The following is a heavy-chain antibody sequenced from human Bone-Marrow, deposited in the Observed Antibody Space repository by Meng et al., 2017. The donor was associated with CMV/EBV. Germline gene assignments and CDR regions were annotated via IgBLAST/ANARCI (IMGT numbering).Heavy chain of an antibody. CDR3: ARAPRGSPGND. V-gene: IGHV3-21*01. CDR1: GFTFSSYA. Sequence: GESLKISCAASGFTFSSYAMSWVRQAPGKGLEWVSSISSSSSYIYYADSVKGRFTIARDNAKNSLYLQMNSLRAEDTAVYYCARAPRGSPGNDWGQGTLVTVSS. J-gene: IGHJ4*02. CDR2: ISSSSSYI. D-gene: IGHD1-26*01.